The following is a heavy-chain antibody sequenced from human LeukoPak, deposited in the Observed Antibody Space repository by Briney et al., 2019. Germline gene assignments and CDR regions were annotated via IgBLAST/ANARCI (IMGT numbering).Heavy chain of an antibody. Sequence: GGSLRLSCAASGFTFSSYSMNWVRQAPGKGLEWVSSISSSSSYIYYADSVKGRFTISRDNAKNSLYLQMNSLRAEDTAVYYCARRAVNYDILTGYYQLDYWGQGTLVTVSS. V-gene: IGHV3-21*01. D-gene: IGHD3-9*01. CDR2: ISSSSSYI. CDR3: ARRAVNYDILTGYYQLDY. J-gene: IGHJ4*02. CDR1: GFTFSSYS.